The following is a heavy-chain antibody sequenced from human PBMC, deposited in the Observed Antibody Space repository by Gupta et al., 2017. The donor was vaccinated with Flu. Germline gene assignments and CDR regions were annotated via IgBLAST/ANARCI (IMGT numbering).Heavy chain of an antibody. Sequence: LVQPGGSLRLSCGASGFTLSDYWMSWVRQAPGKGPELVANINRDGSVINYMDFVRGRFTISRDNAKNAVYFQMNSLRVDDTAVYYCARDVGSGDYDSWGQGTLVTVSS. CDR3: ARDVGSGDYDS. D-gene: IGHD4-17*01. V-gene: IGHV3-7*01. J-gene: IGHJ5*01. CDR2: INRDGSVI. CDR1: GFTLSDYW.